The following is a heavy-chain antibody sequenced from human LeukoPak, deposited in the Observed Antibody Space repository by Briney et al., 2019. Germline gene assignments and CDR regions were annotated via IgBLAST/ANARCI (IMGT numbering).Heavy chain of an antibody. CDR1: GFTFSSYW. J-gene: IGHJ3*02. V-gene: IGHV3-7*01. CDR2: IKQDGSEK. D-gene: IGHD3-3*01. CDR3: ARDPIPFSAPFFAFDI. Sequence: PGGSLRLSCAASGFTFSSYWMSWVRQAPGKGLEWVANIKQDGSEKYYVDSVNGRLTISRDNAKNSLYLQMNSLRGEDTAVDYCARDPIPFSAPFFAFDILGQGTVVTVSS.